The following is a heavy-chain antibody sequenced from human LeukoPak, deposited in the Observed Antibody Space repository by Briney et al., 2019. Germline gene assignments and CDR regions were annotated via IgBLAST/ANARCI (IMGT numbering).Heavy chain of an antibody. CDR2: ISSSSYI. D-gene: IGHD6-25*01. V-gene: IGHV3-21*01. CDR1: GFTFSSYS. CDR3: ARLAGYSSGWVFDY. Sequence: GGSLRLSCAASGFTFSSYSMNWVRQAPGKGLEWVSSISSSSYIYYADSVKGRFTISRDNAKNSLYLQMNSLRAEDTAVYYCARLAGYSSGWVFDYWGQGTLVTVSS. J-gene: IGHJ4*02.